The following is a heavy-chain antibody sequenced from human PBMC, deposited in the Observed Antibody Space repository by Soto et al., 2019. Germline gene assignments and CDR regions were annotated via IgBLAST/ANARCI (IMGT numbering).Heavy chain of an antibody. Sequence: GESLKISCKGSGYSFTSYWISWVRQMPGKGLEWMGRIDPSDSYTNYSPSFRGHVTISADKSISTAYLQWSSLKASDTAMYYCARNPRLGYCSSTSCPTLDGMDVWGQGTTVTVSS. J-gene: IGHJ6*02. CDR3: ARNPRLGYCSSTSCPTLDGMDV. D-gene: IGHD2-2*01. CDR1: GYSFTSYW. V-gene: IGHV5-10-1*01. CDR2: IDPSDSYT.